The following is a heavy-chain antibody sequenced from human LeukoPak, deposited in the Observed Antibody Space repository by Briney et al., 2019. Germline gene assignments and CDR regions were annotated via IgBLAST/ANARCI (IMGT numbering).Heavy chain of an antibody. V-gene: IGHV4-31*03. Sequence: SETLSLTCTVSGGSISSGGYFWSWIRQHPGKGLEWIGFISSSGSTYYNPSLKSRLTISVDTSKNQFSLRLTSVTAADTAVYLCARATNWNAFDYWGQGMLVTVSS. CDR3: ARATNWNAFDY. J-gene: IGHJ4*02. D-gene: IGHD1-1*01. CDR1: GGSISSGGYF. CDR2: ISSSGST.